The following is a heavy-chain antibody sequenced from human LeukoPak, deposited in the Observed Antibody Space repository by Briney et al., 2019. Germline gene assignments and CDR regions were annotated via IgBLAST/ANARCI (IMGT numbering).Heavy chain of an antibody. CDR2: INAGNDNT. V-gene: IGHV1-3*01. CDR1: GYTFTSYT. D-gene: IGHD3-22*01. J-gene: IGHJ4*02. CDR3: ARMPDYYDSSGYLFDY. Sequence: ASVKVSCKASGYTFTSYTMHWVRQAPGQRLEWLGWINAGNDNTKYSQKFQGRVTITRDTSASTAYMELSSLRSEDTAVYYCARMPDYYDSSGYLFDYWGQGTLVTVSS.